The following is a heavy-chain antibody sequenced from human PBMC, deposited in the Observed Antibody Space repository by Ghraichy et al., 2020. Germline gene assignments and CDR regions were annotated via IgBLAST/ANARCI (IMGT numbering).Heavy chain of an antibody. Sequence: SETLSPTCTVSGGSISSYYWSWIRQPPGKGLEWIGYIYYSGSTNYNPSLKSRVTISVDTSKNQFSLKLSSVTAADTAVYYCARRGYSSGWYFDYWGQGTLVTVSS. CDR3: ARRGYSSGWYFDY. V-gene: IGHV4-59*08. D-gene: IGHD6-19*01. CDR1: GGSISSYY. J-gene: IGHJ4*02. CDR2: IYYSGST.